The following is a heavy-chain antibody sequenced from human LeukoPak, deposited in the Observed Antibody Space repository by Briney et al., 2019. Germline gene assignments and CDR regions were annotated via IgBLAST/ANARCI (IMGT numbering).Heavy chain of an antibody. J-gene: IGHJ4*02. CDR2: IWYDGSDE. Sequence: GGSLRLSCTASGFTFSTYGMQWVRQAPGKGLEGVALIWYDGSDEKYADSVKGRFSISRDNSKNTLHLQMNSLRAEDTAVYYCAKQFGGSSSGFDYWGQGTLVTVSS. V-gene: IGHV3-33*06. CDR3: AKQFGGSSSGFDY. D-gene: IGHD6-6*01. CDR1: GFTFSTYG.